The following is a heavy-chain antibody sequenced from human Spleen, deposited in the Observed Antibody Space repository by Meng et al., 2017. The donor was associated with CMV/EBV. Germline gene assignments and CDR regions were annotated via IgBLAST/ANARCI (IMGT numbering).Heavy chain of an antibody. CDR3: AKGGGNWDDAFDF. Sequence: GESLKISCAAPGFTFSSYAMSWVRQAPGKGLERVSVIYSGGSSTYYADSVKGRFTISRDNSKNTLYLQMNSLRAEDTAVYYCAKGGGNWDDAFDFWGQGTMVTVSS. CDR1: GFTFSSYA. CDR2: IYSGGSST. J-gene: IGHJ3*01. D-gene: IGHD7-27*01. V-gene: IGHV3-23*03.